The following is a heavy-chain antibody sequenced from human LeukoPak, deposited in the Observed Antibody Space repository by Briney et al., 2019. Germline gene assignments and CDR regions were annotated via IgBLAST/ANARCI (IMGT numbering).Heavy chain of an antibody. CDR3: ARDERHYYDSSGYPFDY. V-gene: IGHV1-18*01. J-gene: IGHJ4*02. CDR1: GYTFTSYG. Sequence: GASVKVSCKASGYTFTSYGISWVRQAPGQGLEWMGWISAYNGNTNYAQKLQGRVTMTTDTSTSTAYMELRSLRSDDTAVYYCARDERHYYDSSGYPFDYWGQGTLVTVSS. CDR2: ISAYNGNT. D-gene: IGHD3-22*01.